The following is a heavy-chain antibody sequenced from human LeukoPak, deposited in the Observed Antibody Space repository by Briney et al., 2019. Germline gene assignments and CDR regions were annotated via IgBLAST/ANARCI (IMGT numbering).Heavy chain of an antibody. Sequence: GGSLRLSCAASGFTFSSYEMNWVRQAPGKGLEWVSYISSSGSTIYYTDSVKGRFTISRDNAKKSLSLQMNSLRAEDTAVYYCARAYGGYYYGMDVWGKGTTVTFSS. CDR1: GFTFSSYE. CDR3: ARAYGGYYYGMDV. J-gene: IGHJ6*04. D-gene: IGHD3-10*01. V-gene: IGHV3-48*03. CDR2: ISSSGSTI.